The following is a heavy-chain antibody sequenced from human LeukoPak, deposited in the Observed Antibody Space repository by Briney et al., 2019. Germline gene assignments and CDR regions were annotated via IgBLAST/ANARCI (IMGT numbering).Heavy chain of an antibody. CDR1: GGSISSYY. D-gene: IGHD6-13*01. V-gene: IGHV4-4*07. J-gene: IGHJ4*02. CDR2: IYSSGST. CDR3: ARGTTAAAGIFDC. Sequence: SETLSLTCTVSGGSISSYYWSWVRQPAGKGLEWIGRIYSSGSTNYNPSLNSRVTMSVDTSNNKFSLRLTSVTAADTAVYYCARGTTAAAGIFDCWGQGTLVTVSS.